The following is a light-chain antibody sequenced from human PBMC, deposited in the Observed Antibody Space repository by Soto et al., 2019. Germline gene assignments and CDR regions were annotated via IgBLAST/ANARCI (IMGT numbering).Light chain of an antibody. CDR2: DAS. V-gene: IGKV1-5*01. CDR1: QSIGNW. Sequence: DIPMTQSPSTLSASVGDRVAITCRASQSIGNWLAWYQQKPGKAPKLLIYDASSLESGVPSRFSGSGSGTEFTLTISSLQPDDFATYYCQQYNSYLSFGGGTKVEIK. J-gene: IGKJ4*01. CDR3: QQYNSYLS.